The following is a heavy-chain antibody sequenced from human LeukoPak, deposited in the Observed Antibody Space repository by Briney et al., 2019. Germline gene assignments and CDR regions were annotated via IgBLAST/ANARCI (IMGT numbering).Heavy chain of an antibody. CDR3: ARSSGCIDY. D-gene: IGHD6-19*01. Sequence: ASVKVSCKASGYTFTSYYIHWVRQAPGQGLEWMGIINPSGGSTTCAQKFQGRVTMTRDTSTSTVYMELSSLRSEDTAVYYCARSSGCIDYWGQGALVTVSS. CDR1: GYTFTSYY. J-gene: IGHJ4*02. CDR2: INPSGGST. V-gene: IGHV1-46*01.